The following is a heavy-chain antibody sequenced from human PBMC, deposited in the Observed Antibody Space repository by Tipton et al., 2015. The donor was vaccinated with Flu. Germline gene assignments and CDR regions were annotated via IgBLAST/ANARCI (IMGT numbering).Heavy chain of an antibody. CDR2: INHSGST. CDR1: GGSFSGYY. CDR3: ARVARGQPRYCSSTSCYRGYFDY. D-gene: IGHD2-2*02. V-gene: IGHV4-34*01. J-gene: IGHJ4*02. Sequence: GLVKPSETLSLTCAVYGGSFSGYYWSWIRQPPGKGLEWIGEINHSGSTNYNPSLKSRVTISVDTSKNQFSLKLSSVTAADTAVYYCARVARGQPRYCSSTSCYRGYFDYWGQGTLVTVSS.